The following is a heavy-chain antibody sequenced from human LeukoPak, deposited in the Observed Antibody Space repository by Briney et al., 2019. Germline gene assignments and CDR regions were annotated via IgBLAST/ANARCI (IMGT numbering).Heavy chain of an antibody. Sequence: SETLSLTCTVSGGSISSYYWSWIRQPPGKGLEWIGYVYYSGSANYNPSLKSRVTTSVDTSKNQCYLRVSSVTAADTAVYYCARVLGGIPGVFDIWGHGTMVTVSS. V-gene: IGHV4-59*01. J-gene: IGHJ3*02. CDR2: VYYSGSA. CDR3: ARVLGGIPGVFDI. CDR1: GGSISSYY. D-gene: IGHD3-16*01.